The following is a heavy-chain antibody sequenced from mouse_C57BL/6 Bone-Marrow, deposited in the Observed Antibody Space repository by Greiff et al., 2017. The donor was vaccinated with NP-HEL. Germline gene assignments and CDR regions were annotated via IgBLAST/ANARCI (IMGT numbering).Heavy chain of an antibody. CDR3: ARPADLGYFDV. CDR1: GFTFSDYG. D-gene: IGHD1-2*01. CDR2: ISSGSSTI. V-gene: IGHV5-17*01. J-gene: IGHJ1*03. Sequence: EVMLVESGGGLVKPGGSLKLSCAASGFTFSDYGMHWVRQAPEKGLEWVAYISSGSSTIYYADTVKGRFTISRDNAKNTLFLQMTSLRSEDTAMYYCARPADLGYFDVWGTGTTVTVSS.